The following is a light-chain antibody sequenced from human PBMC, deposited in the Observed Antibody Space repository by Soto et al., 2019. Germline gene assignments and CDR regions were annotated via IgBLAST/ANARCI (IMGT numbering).Light chain of an antibody. V-gene: IGLV1-51*01. CDR2: DNN. CDR1: ASNIGDYS. J-gene: IGLJ1*01. Sequence: QSILTQPPSVSAAPGQKVSISCSGSASNIGDYSVSWYQNLPGTVPKLLIYDNNKRPSGIPDRFSGSKSGTSATLGISGLQTGDEADYYCGAWDNTLSAYVFGPGTKLTVL. CDR3: GAWDNTLSAYV.